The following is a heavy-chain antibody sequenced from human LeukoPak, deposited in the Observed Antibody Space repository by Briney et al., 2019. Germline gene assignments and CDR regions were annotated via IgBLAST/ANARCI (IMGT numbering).Heavy chain of an antibody. J-gene: IGHJ4*02. Sequence: PGGSLRLSCAASGFTYSHHGMHWVRQAPGKGLEWVAVIWSDGTEKYYADSVKGRFTISRDNSKNTLCLEMNSLRGEDTAVYYCAKDAERGFDYSNSLEYWGLGTLVTVSS. CDR3: AKDAERGFDYSNSLEY. D-gene: IGHD4-11*01. CDR1: GFTYSHHG. CDR2: IWSDGTEK. V-gene: IGHV3-33*03.